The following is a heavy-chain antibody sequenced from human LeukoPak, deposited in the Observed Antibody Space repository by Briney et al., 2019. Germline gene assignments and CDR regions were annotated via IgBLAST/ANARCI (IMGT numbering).Heavy chain of an antibody. CDR1: GGSFSGYY. Sequence: SETLSLTCAVYGGSFSGYYWSWIRQPPGKGLVWIGEINHSGSTNYNPSLKSRVTISVDTSKNQFSLKLNSVTAADTAVYYCAKSNGYGLIDIWGQGTMVTVSS. D-gene: IGHD3-22*01. CDR2: INHSGST. CDR3: AKSNGYGLIDI. V-gene: IGHV4-34*01. J-gene: IGHJ3*02.